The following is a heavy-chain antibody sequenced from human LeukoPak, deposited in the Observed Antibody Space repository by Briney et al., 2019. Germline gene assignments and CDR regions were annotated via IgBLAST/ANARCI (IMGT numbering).Heavy chain of an antibody. D-gene: IGHD2-8*02. CDR1: GFTFSRYS. Sequence: GGSLRLSCAASGFTFSRYSMNWVRQAPGKGLEWVSSITSSGRYIYYADSVKGRFTISRDNSENSLYLQMDSLTAEDTAIYYCATYRQVLLPFESWGQGTLVTVSS. CDR3: ATYRQVLLPFES. CDR2: ITSSGRYI. V-gene: IGHV3-21*04. J-gene: IGHJ4*02.